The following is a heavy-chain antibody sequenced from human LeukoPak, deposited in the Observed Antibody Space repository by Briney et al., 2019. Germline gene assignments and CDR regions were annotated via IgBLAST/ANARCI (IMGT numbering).Heavy chain of an antibody. CDR2: IIPILGIA. J-gene: IGHJ4*02. V-gene: IGHV1-69*04. D-gene: IGHD2-2*01. CDR1: GGTFSSYA. CDR3: ARDREVVPAAFDY. Sequence: SVRVSCKASGGTFSSYAISWVRQAPGQGLEWMGRIIPILGIANYAQKFQGRVTITADKSTSTAYMELSSLRSEDTAVYYCARDREVVPAAFDYWGQGTLVTVSS.